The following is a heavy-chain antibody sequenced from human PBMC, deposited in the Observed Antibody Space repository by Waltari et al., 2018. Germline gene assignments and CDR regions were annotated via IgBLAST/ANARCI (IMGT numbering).Heavy chain of an antibody. J-gene: IGHJ6*02. CDR3: AREAAYDSSGYYYDYYGMDV. V-gene: IGHV1-18*01. CDR2: ISAYNGNT. CDR1: GYTFTNYG. D-gene: IGHD3-22*01. Sequence: QAQLVQSGAEVKKPGASVKVSCKASGYTFTNYGISWVRQAPGQGLEWMGWISAYNGNTNYAQKLQGRVTMTTDTSTSTAYMELRSLRSDDTAVYYCAREAAYDSSGYYYDYYGMDVWGQGTTVTVSS.